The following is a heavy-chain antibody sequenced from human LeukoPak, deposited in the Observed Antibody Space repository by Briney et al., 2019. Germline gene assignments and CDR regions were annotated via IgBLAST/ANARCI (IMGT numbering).Heavy chain of an antibody. J-gene: IGHJ4*02. D-gene: IGHD5-18*01. CDR3: AKAFATSRGYSYALDY. V-gene: IGHV3-23*01. CDR2: ISGSGDST. Sequence: GGSLRLSCAASGFIFSNYAMSWVRQAPGKGLECVSVISGSGDSTYYADSVKGRFTISRDNSKNTLYLQMNSLRAEDTAVYYCAKAFATSRGYSYALDYWGQGTLVTVSS. CDR1: GFIFSNYA.